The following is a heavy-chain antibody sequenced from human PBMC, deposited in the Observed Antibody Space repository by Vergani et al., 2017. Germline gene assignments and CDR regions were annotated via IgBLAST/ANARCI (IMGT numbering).Heavy chain of an antibody. CDR1: GFTFSSYA. CDR3: VRYYYDSSGYQHYYFDY. Sequence: EVQLLESGGGLVQPGGSLRLSCAASGFTFSSYAMSWVRQAPGKGLEWVSAISGSGGSTYYADSVKGRFTISRDNSKNTLYLQMNSLRAEDTAVYYCVRYYYDSSGYQHYYFDYWGQGTLVTVSS. J-gene: IGHJ4*02. V-gene: IGHV3-23*01. CDR2: ISGSGGST. D-gene: IGHD3-22*01.